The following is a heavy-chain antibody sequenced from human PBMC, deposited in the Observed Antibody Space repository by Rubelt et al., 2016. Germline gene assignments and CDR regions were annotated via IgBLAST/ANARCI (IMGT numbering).Heavy chain of an antibody. V-gene: IGHV3-66*01. Sequence: QAPGKGLECVSIIYSGGTTYYADSVKGRFTISRDNSKNTLYLQMNSLTVEDTAVYYCARDSRHFVVVSLSNTDYLDYWGQGTLVIVSS. CDR3: ARDSRHFVVVSLSNTDYLDY. J-gene: IGHJ4*02. D-gene: IGHD2-21*01. CDR2: IYSGGTT.